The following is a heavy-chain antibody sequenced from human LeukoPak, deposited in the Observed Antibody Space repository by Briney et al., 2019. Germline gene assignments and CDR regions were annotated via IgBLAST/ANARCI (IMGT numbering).Heavy chain of an antibody. D-gene: IGHD3-16*01. Sequence: PGGSLRLSCIASGFTFSSYWMHWVRQDPRKGLVWVSRINGDGRNINYADSVRGRFTISRDDSKDTLYLQMNSLRPEDTAVYYCARDPYRGAPDYLDSWGQGTLVTVSS. CDR1: GFTFSSYW. J-gene: IGHJ4*02. CDR3: ARDPYRGAPDYLDS. CDR2: INGDGRNI. V-gene: IGHV3-74*01.